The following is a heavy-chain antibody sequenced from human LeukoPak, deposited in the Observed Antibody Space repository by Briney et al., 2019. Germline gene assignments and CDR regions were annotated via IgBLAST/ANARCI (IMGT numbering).Heavy chain of an antibody. CDR1: GGSISSTFYY. J-gene: IGHJ4*02. Sequence: PSETLSLTCTVSGGSISSTFYYWGWIRQPPGKGLEWIGSIYHSGSTYYNPSLKSRVTMSVDTSKNQFSLNLNSVTAADTAVYYCARGQSNDYYWRAWYFDYWGQGTLVTVSS. D-gene: IGHD3-22*01. CDR2: IYHSGST. V-gene: IGHV4-39*07. CDR3: ARGQSNDYYWRAWYFDY.